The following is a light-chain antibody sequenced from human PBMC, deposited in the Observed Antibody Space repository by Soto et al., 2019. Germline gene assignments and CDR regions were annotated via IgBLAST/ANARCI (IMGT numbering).Light chain of an antibody. CDR1: SSNIGSNT. CDR2: NNS. CDR3: AAWDDSLRGLE. J-gene: IGLJ2*01. Sequence: QSVLTQPPSASGTPGQMVTISCSGSSSNIGSNTVNWYQQLPGMAPKLLIYNNSQRPSGVPDRFSGSKSGTSASLAISGLQSGDEVDYYCAAWDDSLRGLEFGGGTKLTVL. V-gene: IGLV1-44*01.